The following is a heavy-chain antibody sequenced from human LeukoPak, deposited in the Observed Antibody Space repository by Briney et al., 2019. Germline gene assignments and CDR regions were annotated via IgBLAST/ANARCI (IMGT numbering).Heavy chain of an antibody. J-gene: IGHJ5*02. CDR3: ARGVQLERRFDP. V-gene: IGHV4-34*01. D-gene: IGHD1-1*01. CDR1: GGSFSGYY. Sequence: SETLSLTCAVYGGSFSGYYWSWIRQPPGKGLEWIGEINHSGSTNYNPSLKSRVTISVDTSKTQFSLKLSSVTAADTAVYYCARGVQLERRFDPWGQGTLVTVSS. CDR2: INHSGST.